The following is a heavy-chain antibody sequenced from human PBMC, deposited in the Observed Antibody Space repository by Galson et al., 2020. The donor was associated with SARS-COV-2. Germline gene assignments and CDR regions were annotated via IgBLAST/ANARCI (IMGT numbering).Heavy chain of an antibody. J-gene: IGHJ6*02. CDR3: ERGFRERFGESYRHYGMDV. CDR1: GGTFSRYA. CDR2: IIPIIGTA. D-gene: IGHD3-10*01. Sequence: SVKVSCKASGGTFSRYAISWVRQAPGQGLEWMGGIIPIIGTANYAQKFQGRVTITADKSTSTAYMELSSLRSEDTAVYYCERGFRERFGESYRHYGMDVWGQGTTVTVSS. V-gene: IGHV1-69*06.